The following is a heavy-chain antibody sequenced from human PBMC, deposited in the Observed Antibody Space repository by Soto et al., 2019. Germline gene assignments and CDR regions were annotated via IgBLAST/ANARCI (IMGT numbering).Heavy chain of an antibody. CDR2: ISGSGGST. CDR1: GFTFSSYA. D-gene: IGHD6-6*01. J-gene: IGHJ3*02. V-gene: IGHV3-23*01. Sequence: PGGSLRLSCAASGFTFSSYAMSWVRQAPGKGLEWVSAISGSGGSTYYADSVKGRFTISRDNSKNTLYLQMNSLRAEDTAVYYCAKVGSSSSPYLLEAFDIWGQGTMVT. CDR3: AKVGSSSSPYLLEAFDI.